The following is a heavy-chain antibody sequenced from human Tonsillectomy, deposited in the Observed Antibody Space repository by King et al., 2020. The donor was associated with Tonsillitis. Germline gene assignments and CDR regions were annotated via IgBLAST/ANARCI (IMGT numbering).Heavy chain of an antibody. Sequence: VQLVESGGGLVKSGGSLRLSCAASGFTFSSYSMNWVRQAPGKGLEWVSSISSSSSYIYYADSVKGRFTISRDNAKNSLYLQMNSLRAEDTAVYYCASARTDFWCGYYISRFDYWGQGTLVIVSA. CDR3: ASARTDFWCGYYISRFDY. CDR1: GFTFSSYS. D-gene: IGHD3-3*01. CDR2: ISSSSSYI. V-gene: IGHV3-21*01. J-gene: IGHJ4*02.